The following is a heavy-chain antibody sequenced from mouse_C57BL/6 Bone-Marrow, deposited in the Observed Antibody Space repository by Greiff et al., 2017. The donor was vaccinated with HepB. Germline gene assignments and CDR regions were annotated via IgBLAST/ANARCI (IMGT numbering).Heavy chain of an antibody. CDR2: IYPRDGST. Sequence: VQLQQSDAELVKPGASVKISCKVSGYTFTDHTIHWMKQRPEQGLEWIGYIYPRDGSTKYNEKFKGKATLTADKSSSTAYMQLNSLTSEDSAVYFCARTIYYYGSSYCYAMDYWGQGTSVTVSS. D-gene: IGHD1-1*01. CDR1: GYTFTDHT. CDR3: ARTIYYYGSSYCYAMDY. V-gene: IGHV1-78*01. J-gene: IGHJ4*01.